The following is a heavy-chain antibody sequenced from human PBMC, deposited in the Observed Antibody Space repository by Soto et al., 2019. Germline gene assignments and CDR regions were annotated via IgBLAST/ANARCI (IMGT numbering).Heavy chain of an antibody. D-gene: IGHD3-3*01. V-gene: IGHV1-18*01. Sequence: QVQLVQSGAEVKEPGASVKVSCKASGYTFTTYGISWVRQAPGQGLEWMGWISADNGNTNYAQKFQVRVTMTTDTSTSTADMALRSLRSDDTAVYYCARDWSGYWGQGTLVTVSS. J-gene: IGHJ4*02. CDR3: ARDWSGY. CDR1: GYTFTTYG. CDR2: ISADNGNT.